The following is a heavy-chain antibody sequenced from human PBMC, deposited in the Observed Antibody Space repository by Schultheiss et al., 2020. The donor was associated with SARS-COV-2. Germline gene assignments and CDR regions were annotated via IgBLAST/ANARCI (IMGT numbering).Heavy chain of an antibody. CDR1: GGSISSYYW. Sequence: TLSLTCTVSGGSISSYYWSWIRQPPGKALEWLALIYWNDDKRYSPSLKTRLTISKDTSKNQVVLTMTNMDPVDTATYYCARLPTYSSGWSEDYWGQGTLVTVSS. J-gene: IGHJ4*02. CDR3: ARLPTYSSGWSEDY. D-gene: IGHD6-19*01. V-gene: IGHV2-70*18. CDR2: IYWNDDK.